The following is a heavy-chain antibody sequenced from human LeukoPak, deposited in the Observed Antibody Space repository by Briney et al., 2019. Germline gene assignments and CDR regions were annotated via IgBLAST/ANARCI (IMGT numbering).Heavy chain of an antibody. CDR1: GGSISSSSYY. CDR2: IYYSGST. D-gene: IGHD6-13*01. Sequence: SETLSLTCTVSGGSISSSSYYWSWIRQPPGKGLEWIGYIYYSGSTNYNPSLKSRVTISVDTSKNQFSLKLSSVTAADTAVYYCARELAAAGTFSFDPWGQGTLVTVSS. V-gene: IGHV4-61*01. CDR3: ARELAAAGTFSFDP. J-gene: IGHJ5*02.